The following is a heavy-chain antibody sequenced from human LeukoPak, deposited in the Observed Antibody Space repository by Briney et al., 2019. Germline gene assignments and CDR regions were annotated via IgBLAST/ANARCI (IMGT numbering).Heavy chain of an antibody. CDR3: AREGRGSSGYYVYYYYYMDV. V-gene: IGHV3-48*04. J-gene: IGHJ6*03. CDR1: GFTFSSYR. D-gene: IGHD3-22*01. Sequence: GGPLRLSCAAPGFTFSSYRMNWVRQAPGEGPEWVSYISSSSSTIYYADSVKGRFTLSRDNAKNSLYLQMNSLRAEDTAVYYSAREGRGSSGYYVYYYYYMDVWGKGTTVTVSS. CDR2: ISSSSSTI.